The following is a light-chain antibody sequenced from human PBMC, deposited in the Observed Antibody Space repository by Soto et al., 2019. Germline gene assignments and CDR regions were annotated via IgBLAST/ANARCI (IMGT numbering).Light chain of an antibody. CDR2: GAS. V-gene: IGKV3-20*01. Sequence: EIVLTQSPGSLSLSPGERATLSCRASQSVSNNYLAWYQQKPGQAPRLLIYGASNRATGIPDRFSGSGSGTDFTLTISRLEPEAFAVYYCQQYGSSGTFGQGTRWIS. CDR3: QQYGSSGT. J-gene: IGKJ1*01. CDR1: QSVSNNY.